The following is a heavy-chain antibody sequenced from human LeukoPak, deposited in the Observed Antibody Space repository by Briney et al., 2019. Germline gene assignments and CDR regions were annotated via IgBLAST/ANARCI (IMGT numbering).Heavy chain of an antibody. D-gene: IGHD3-10*01. Sequence: ISYDGSNKYYADSVKGRFTISRDNSKNTLYLQMNSLRAEDTAVYYCANPVWFGEFNYGMDVWGQGTTVTVSS. CDR2: ISYDGSNK. CDR3: ANPVWFGEFNYGMDV. J-gene: IGHJ6*02. V-gene: IGHV3-30*18.